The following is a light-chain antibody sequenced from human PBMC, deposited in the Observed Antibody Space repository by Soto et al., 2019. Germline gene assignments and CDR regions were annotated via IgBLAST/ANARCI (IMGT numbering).Light chain of an antibody. CDR2: GAS. CDR1: QSMSTW. V-gene: IGKV1-5*01. J-gene: IGKJ1*01. Sequence: DIQMTQSPSTLSASVGDRVTITCRASQSMSTWLAWYQQKPGKAPKLLIYGASSLQSGVPSRFSGSGSGTEFTLTISSLQPDDFATYYCQQYNSYLKTFGQGTKVDI. CDR3: QQYNSYLKT.